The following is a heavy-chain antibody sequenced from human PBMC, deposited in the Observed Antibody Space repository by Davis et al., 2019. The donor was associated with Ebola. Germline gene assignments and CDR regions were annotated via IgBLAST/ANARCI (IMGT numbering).Heavy chain of an antibody. CDR3: AREVQQLEYWFDP. J-gene: IGHJ5*02. CDR2: LRASGGGT. V-gene: IGHV3-23*01. CDR1: GFTFSSYA. Sequence: PGGSLRLSCAASGFTFSSYAMSWVRQAPGKGLEWVSLLRASGGGTYYADSVKGRFTISRDNSKNTLYLQMNSLRAEDTAVYYCAREVQQLEYWFDPWGQGTLVTVSS. D-gene: IGHD6-13*01.